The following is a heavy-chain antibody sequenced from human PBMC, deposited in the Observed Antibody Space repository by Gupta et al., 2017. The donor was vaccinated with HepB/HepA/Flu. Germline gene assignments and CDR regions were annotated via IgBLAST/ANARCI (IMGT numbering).Heavy chain of an antibody. CDR3: ARGKSSSWYSYYDYVWGSHNGGYGMDV. J-gene: IGHJ6*02. Sequence: EVQLVESGGGLVQPGGSLRLSCVASGFTFSRYEMHWVRQAPGKGLEWVSYISSSGSTIYYADSVKGRFTISRDNAKNSLYLQMNSLRAEDTAVYYCARGKSSSWYSYYDYVWGSHNGGYGMDVWGQGTTVTVSS. V-gene: IGHV3-48*03. CDR2: ISSSGSTI. D-gene: IGHD3-16*01. CDR1: GFTFSRYE.